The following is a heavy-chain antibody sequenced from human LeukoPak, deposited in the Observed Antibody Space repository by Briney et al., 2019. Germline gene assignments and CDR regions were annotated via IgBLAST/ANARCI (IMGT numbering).Heavy chain of an antibody. CDR2: ISGSGAST. CDR3: AKRDTMIRGLDY. J-gene: IGHJ4*02. Sequence: PGGSLTLSCPAAGFTFSGYAVSWVRQAPGKEVEAVSTISGSGASTYYADSVKGRFTISRDNSKNTLYLQMNSLRAEDTAVYYCAKRDTMIRGLDYWGQGTLVTVSS. CDR1: GFTFSGYA. D-gene: IGHD3-10*01. V-gene: IGHV3-23*01.